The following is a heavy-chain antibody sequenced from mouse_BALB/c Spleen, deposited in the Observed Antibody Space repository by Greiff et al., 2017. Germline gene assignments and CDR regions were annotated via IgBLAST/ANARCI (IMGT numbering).Heavy chain of an antibody. CDR3: ARQITTGFDY. CDR2: ISSGSSTI. V-gene: IGHV5-17*02. J-gene: IGHJ2*01. Sequence: EVKLVESGGGLVQPGGSRKLSCAASGFTFSSFGMHWVRQAPKKGLEWVAYISSGSSTIYYADTVKGRFTISRDNPKNTLFLQMTSLRSEDTAMYYCARQITTGFDYWGQGTTLTVSS. CDR1: GFTFSSFG. D-gene: IGHD2-4*01.